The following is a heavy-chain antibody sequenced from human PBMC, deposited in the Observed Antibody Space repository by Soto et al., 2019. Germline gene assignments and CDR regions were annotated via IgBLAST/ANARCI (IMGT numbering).Heavy chain of an antibody. CDR1: GGSFSGYY. D-gene: IGHD3-3*01. V-gene: IGHV4-34*01. J-gene: IGHJ4*02. CDR3: ARHHYDFWSGYYNYYFDY. CDR2: INHSGST. Sequence: SETLSLTCAVYGGSFSGYYWSWIRQPPGKGLEWIGEINHSGSTNYNPSLKSRVTISVDTSKNQFSLKLSSVTAADTAVYYCARHHYDFWSGYYNYYFDYWGQGTLVTVSS.